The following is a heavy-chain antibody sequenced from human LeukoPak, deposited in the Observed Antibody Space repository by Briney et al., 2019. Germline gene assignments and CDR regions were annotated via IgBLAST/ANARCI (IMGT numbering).Heavy chain of an antibody. V-gene: IGHV1-18*01. CDR1: GYTFRDFG. J-gene: IGHJ5*02. CDR2: ISPYSGNT. D-gene: IGHD3-10*01. Sequence: GASVKVSCKASGYTFRDFGISWLRQAPGQGLEWVGWISPYSGNTKYAQKVQGRVTMTTDTSRTTAYLDLRNLRSDDTGMYFCAREGDGELSAWFDPWGQGTLVIVSS. CDR3: AREGDGELSAWFDP.